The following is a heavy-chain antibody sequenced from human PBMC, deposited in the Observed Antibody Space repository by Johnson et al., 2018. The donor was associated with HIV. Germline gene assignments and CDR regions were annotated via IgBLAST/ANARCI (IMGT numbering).Heavy chain of an antibody. CDR2: ISYDGSNK. V-gene: IGHV3-30-3*01. J-gene: IGHJ3*02. D-gene: IGHD1-26*01. CDR1: GFTFSSYA. CDR3: ARSSGSYWRGTFDI. Sequence: VQLVESGGGVVQPGRSLRLSCAASGFTFSSYAMHWVRQAPGKGLEWVAVISYDGSNKYYVDSVKGRFTISRDNAKNSLYLQMNSLRAEDTALYYCARSSGSYWRGTFDIWGQGTMVTVSS.